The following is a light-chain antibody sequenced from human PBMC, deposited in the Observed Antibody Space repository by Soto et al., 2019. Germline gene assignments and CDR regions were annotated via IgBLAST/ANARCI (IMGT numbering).Light chain of an antibody. V-gene: IGLV2-14*01. CDR2: EVS. J-gene: IGLJ1*01. CDR3: SSYTSSSTIYV. Sequence: QSALTQPASVSGSPGQSITISCTGTSSDVGGYNYVSWYQQHPGKAPKLMIYEVSNRPSGVSNRFSSSKSGNTASLTISGLQAEDEADYYCSSYTSSSTIYVFGTGTKVTVL. CDR1: SSDVGGYNY.